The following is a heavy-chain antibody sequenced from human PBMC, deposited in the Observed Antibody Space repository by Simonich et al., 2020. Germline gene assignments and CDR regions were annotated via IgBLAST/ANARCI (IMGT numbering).Heavy chain of an antibody. CDR1: GGSISSSSYY. CDR3: ARHAGFAFDI. D-gene: IGHD6-13*01. CDR2: IYYRGRT. V-gene: IGHV4-39*01. Sequence: QLQLQESGPGLVKPSETLSLTCTVSGGSISSSSYYWGWIRKPPGKGLEWIGSIYYRGRTYNNPSLKSRVTLSVDTSKNQFSLKLSSGTAADTAVYYCARHAGFAFDIWGQGTMVTVSS. J-gene: IGHJ3*02.